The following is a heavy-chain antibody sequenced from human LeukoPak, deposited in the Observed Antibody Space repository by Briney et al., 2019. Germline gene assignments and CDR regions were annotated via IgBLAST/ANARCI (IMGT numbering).Heavy chain of an antibody. CDR2: IWYDGSNK. V-gene: IGHV3-33*06. CDR3: AKVPKY. J-gene: IGHJ4*02. Sequence: GRSLRLSCAASGFTYSSYGMHWFRQAPGKGLEWVAVIWYDGSNKYYADSVKGRFTISRDNSKNTLYLQMNSLRAEDTAVYYCAKVPKYWGQGTLVTVSS. CDR1: GFTYSSYG.